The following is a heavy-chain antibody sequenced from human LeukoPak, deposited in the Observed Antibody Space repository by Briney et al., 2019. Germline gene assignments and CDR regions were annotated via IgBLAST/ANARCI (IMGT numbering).Heavy chain of an antibody. D-gene: IGHD6-19*01. Sequence: GGSLRLSCAASGFTFSSYAMSWVRQAPGKGLEWVSVIYSGGSTYYADSVKGRFTISRDNSKNTLYLQMNSLRAEDTAVYYCARRLDISSGNDAFDIWGQGTMVTVSS. CDR2: IYSGGST. CDR3: ARRLDISSGNDAFDI. CDR1: GFTFSSYA. J-gene: IGHJ3*02. V-gene: IGHV3-53*01.